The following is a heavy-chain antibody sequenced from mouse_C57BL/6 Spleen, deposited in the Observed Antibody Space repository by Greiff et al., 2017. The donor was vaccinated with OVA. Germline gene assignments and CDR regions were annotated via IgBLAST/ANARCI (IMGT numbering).Heavy chain of an antibody. CDR1: GFTFSDYG. CDR3: ASPGRDYAMDY. CDR2: ISSGSSTI. Sequence: EVMLVESGGGLVKPGGSLKLSCAASGFTFSDYGMHWVRQAPEKGLEWVAYISSGSSTIYYADTVKGRFTISRDNAKNTLFLQMTSLRSEDTAMDYCASPGRDYAMDYWGQGTSVTVSS. V-gene: IGHV5-17*01. J-gene: IGHJ4*01. D-gene: IGHD3-3*01.